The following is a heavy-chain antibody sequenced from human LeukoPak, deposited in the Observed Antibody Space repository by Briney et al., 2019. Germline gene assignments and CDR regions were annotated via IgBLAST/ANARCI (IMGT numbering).Heavy chain of an antibody. CDR1: GFTFSSYA. CDR3: AKSLWAGGTNMAFDI. Sequence: GGSLRLSCAASGFTFSSYAMSWVRQAPGKGLEWVSAISGSGGSTYYADSVKGRFTISRDNSKNTLYLQMNSLRAEDTALYYCAKSLWAGGTNMAFDIWGQGTMVTVSS. J-gene: IGHJ3*02. CDR2: ISGSGGST. D-gene: IGHD6-13*01. V-gene: IGHV3-23*01.